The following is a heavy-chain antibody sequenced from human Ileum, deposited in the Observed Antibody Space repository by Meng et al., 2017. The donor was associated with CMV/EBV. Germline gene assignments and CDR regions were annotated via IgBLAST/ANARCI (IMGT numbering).Heavy chain of an antibody. CDR1: GYTFTGYY. V-gene: IGHV1-2*02. J-gene: IGHJ6*02. D-gene: IGHD6-13*01. CDR3: AGQQLVLYGMDV. Sequence: ASVKVSCKASGYTFTGYYMHWVRQAPGQGLEWMGWINPNSGGTNYAQKFQGRVTMTRDTSISTAYMELSRLRSDDTAVYYCAGQQLVLYGMDVWGQGTTVTVSS. CDR2: INPNSGGT.